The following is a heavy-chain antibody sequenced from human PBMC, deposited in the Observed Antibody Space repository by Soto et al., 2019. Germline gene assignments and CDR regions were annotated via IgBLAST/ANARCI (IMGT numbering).Heavy chain of an antibody. V-gene: IGHV6-1*01. Sequence: SQTLSLTCAITGDSVSSNSAGWSWVRQSPSRGLEWLGRTCYRSKWYYEYAVSVRGRITINPDTSKNQYSLQLSSVTPEDTAVYFCARGEQYSGRIFDYWGQGTLVTVSS. D-gene: IGHD1-26*01. CDR1: GDSVSSNSAG. J-gene: IGHJ4*01. CDR2: TCYRSKWYY. CDR3: ARGEQYSGRIFDY.